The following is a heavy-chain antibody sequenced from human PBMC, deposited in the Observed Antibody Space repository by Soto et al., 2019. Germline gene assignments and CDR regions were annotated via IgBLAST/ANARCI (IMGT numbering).Heavy chain of an antibody. V-gene: IGHV1-3*01. J-gene: IGHJ6*01. CDR3: ARSACSSTSCYNYYAYGRDV. CDR2: IHAGNGNT. D-gene: IGHD2-2*01. Sequence: QVQLVQSGPEMKKPGASVKLSCKASGYTFTTYSMHWVRQAPGQRLEWMGWIHAGNGNTEHSQKFQGRVTITRDTSASTAYLELGSLRSEDTAVYYGARSACSSTSCYNYYAYGRDVWGQGPAVTFS. CDR1: GYTFTTYS.